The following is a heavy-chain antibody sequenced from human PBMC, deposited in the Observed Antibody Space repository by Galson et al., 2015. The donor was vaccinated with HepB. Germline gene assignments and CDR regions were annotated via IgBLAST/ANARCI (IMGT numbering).Heavy chain of an antibody. D-gene: IGHD6-13*01. Sequence: LSLTCTVSGGSISSYYWSWIRQPPGKGLEWIGYIYYSGSTNYNPSLKSRVTISVDTSKNQFSLKLSSVTAADTAVYYCARDRGIAAAGSESLDAFDIWGQGTMVTVSS. V-gene: IGHV4-59*01. CDR3: ARDRGIAAAGSESLDAFDI. CDR2: IYYSGST. J-gene: IGHJ3*02. CDR1: GGSISSYY.